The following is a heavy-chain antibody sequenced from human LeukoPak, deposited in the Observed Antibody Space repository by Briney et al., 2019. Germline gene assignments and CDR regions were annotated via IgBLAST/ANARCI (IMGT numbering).Heavy chain of an antibody. D-gene: IGHD6-19*01. J-gene: IGHJ4*02. CDR1: GYVFNSFG. CDR2: VSAYKGYT. CDR3: AREAVSFVAVANDGYFDS. Sequence: GASVKVSCKTSGYVFNSFGITSLRQAPGQGVEWMGWVSAYKGYTSHAQKFQDRVIMTTDTSTTTAYMELRNLKSDDTAVYYCAREAVSFVAVANDGYFDSWGQGTLVIVSS. V-gene: IGHV1-18*01.